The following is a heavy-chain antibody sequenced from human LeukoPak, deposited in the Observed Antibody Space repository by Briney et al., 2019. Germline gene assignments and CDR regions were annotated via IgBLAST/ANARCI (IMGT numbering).Heavy chain of an antibody. J-gene: IGHJ4*02. CDR1: GYTFTSYD. D-gene: IGHD3-22*01. CDR2: INTNTGNP. Sequence: GASVKVSCKASGYTFTSYDINWVRQATGQGLEWMGWINTNTGNPTYAQGFTGRFVFSLDTSVSTAYLQISSLKAEDTAVYYCARVGEAFEYYYDSSGYWGSPFDYWGQGTLVTVSS. V-gene: IGHV7-4-1*02. CDR3: ARVGEAFEYYYDSSGYWGSPFDY.